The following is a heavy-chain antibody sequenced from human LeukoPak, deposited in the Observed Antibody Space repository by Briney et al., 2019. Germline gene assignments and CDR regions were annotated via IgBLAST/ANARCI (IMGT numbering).Heavy chain of an antibody. CDR2: FSTYNDKP. CDR3: ARGYYFGSGSFYDYFDY. J-gene: IGHJ4*02. V-gene: IGHV1-18*01. CDR1: GYTFPSYG. D-gene: IGHD3-10*01. Sequence: ASVKVSSKASGYTFPSYGISWVRQAPGQRLEWMVWFSTYNDKPDYAQKFQGRVTMTTDSSTSTSYMDLRSLGSDDTAVYYCARGYYFGSGSFYDYFDYWGQGTLVTVSS.